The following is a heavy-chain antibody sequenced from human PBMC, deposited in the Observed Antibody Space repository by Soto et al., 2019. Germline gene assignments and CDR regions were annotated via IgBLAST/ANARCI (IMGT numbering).Heavy chain of an antibody. CDR2: ISWNSGSI. V-gene: IGHV3-9*01. D-gene: IGHD3-10*01. J-gene: IGHJ6*02. CDR3: AKDAITMVRGVSSYYGMDV. Sequence: EVQLVESGGGLVQPGRSLRLSCAASGFTFEDYAMHWVRHAPGKGLEWVSGISWNSGSIGYADSVKGRFTISRDNAKNSLYLQMNILRAEDTALYYCAKDAITMVRGVSSYYGMDVWGQGTTVTVSS. CDR1: GFTFEDYA.